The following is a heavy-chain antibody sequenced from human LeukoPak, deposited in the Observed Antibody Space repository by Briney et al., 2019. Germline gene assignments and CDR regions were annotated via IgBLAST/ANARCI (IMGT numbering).Heavy chain of an antibody. CDR2: INPNSGGT. Sequence: ASVKVSCKASGYTFTGYYMHWVRQAPGQGLEWMGRINPNSGGTNYAQKFQGRVTMTRDTSISTAYMELSRLRSDDTAVYYCARVLPHCSSTSCYWSTYNWFDPWGQGTLATVSS. V-gene: IGHV1-2*06. D-gene: IGHD2-2*01. J-gene: IGHJ5*02. CDR3: ARVLPHCSSTSCYWSTYNWFDP. CDR1: GYTFTGYY.